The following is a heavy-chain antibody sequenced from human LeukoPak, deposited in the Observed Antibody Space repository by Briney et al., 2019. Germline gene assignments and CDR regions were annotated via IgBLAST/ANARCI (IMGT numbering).Heavy chain of an antibody. CDR1: NFTFRNYW. V-gene: IGHV3-7*01. J-gene: IGHJ3*02. D-gene: IGHD3-22*01. CDR2: INRDGRGK. CDR3: ARDPYDTSAYGAFDI. Sequence: GGSLRLSCAASNFTFRNYWMTWVRQAPGKGLEWVANINRDGRGKEYVDSVEGRFTISRDNAKNSLYLEMNSLRVEDTAVYYCARDPYDTSAYGAFDIWGQGTMVTVSS.